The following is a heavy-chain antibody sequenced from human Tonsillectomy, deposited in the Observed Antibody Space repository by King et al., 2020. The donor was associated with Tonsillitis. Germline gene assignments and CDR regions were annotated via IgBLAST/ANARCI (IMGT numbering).Heavy chain of an antibody. J-gene: IGHJ4*02. D-gene: IGHD3-3*01. CDR2: ISFDGKHK. Sequence: VQLVESGGSVVQPGRSLRLSCAASGFTFSNYGVHWVRQAPGKGLEWVAVISFDGKHKFYADSVKGRFTVSRDISNSTLYLQMNSLRAKDTAVYYCAKGPDAFDFWSGYDYWGQGTLVIVSS. CDR3: AKGPDAFDFWSGYDY. CDR1: GFTFSNYG. V-gene: IGHV3-30*18.